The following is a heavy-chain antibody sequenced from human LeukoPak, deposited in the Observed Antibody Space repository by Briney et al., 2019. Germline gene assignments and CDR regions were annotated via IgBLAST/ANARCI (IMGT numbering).Heavy chain of an antibody. J-gene: IGHJ4*02. CDR1: GFTFSTYA. CDR2: ISSSGTII. D-gene: IGHD4-11*01. V-gene: IGHV3-48*03. Sequence: GGSLRLSCAASGFTFSTYAMSWVRQAPGKGLEWVSHISSSGTIIYYADSVKGRFTISRDNAKNSLYLQMNSLRAEDTAVYYCARAMTSWGQGTLVTVSS. CDR3: ARAMTS.